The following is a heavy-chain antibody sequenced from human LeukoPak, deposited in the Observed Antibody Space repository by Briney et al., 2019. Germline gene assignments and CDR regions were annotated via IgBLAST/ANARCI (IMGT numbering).Heavy chain of an antibody. J-gene: IGHJ5*02. CDR1: GFTFSSYA. CDR3: ARGGEYCSSTSCYTAFDP. V-gene: IGHV3-30*04. Sequence: GGSLRLSCAASGFTFSSYAMHWVRQAPGKGLEWVAVISYDGRNKYYADSVKGRFTISRDNSKNTLYLQMNSLRAEDTAVYFCARGGEYCSSTSCYTAFDPWGQGTLVTVSS. CDR2: ISYDGRNK. D-gene: IGHD2-2*02.